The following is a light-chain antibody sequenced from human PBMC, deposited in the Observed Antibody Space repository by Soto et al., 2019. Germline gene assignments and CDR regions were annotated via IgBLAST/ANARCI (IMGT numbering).Light chain of an antibody. Sequence: QSALTQPPSASGTPGQRVTISCSGSSSNIGSNYVYWYQQLPGTAPKLLIYRNNQRPSGVPDRSSGSKSGTSASLAISGLRSEDEADYYCAAWDDSLSGGVFGGGTKLTVL. CDR1: SSNIGSNY. CDR2: RNN. J-gene: IGLJ2*01. V-gene: IGLV1-47*01. CDR3: AAWDDSLSGGV.